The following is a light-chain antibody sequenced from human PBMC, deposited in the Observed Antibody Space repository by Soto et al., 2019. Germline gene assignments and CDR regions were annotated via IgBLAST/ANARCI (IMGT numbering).Light chain of an antibody. V-gene: IGKV3-15*01. J-gene: IGKJ1*01. Sequence: EKVMTQSPATLSVSPGERATLSCRASQSVSSYLAWYQQKPGQAPRLLIYDASTRATGVPARFSGSGSGTEFTLTISSLQSEDLAVYYCQQYEDWPETFGQGTKV. CDR1: QSVSSY. CDR3: QQYEDWPET. CDR2: DAS.